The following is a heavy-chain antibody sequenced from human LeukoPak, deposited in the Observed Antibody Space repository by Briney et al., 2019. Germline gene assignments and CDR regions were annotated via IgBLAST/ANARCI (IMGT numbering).Heavy chain of an antibody. CDR3: AGDRRDGYNSNWFDP. Sequence: PSETLSLTCTVSGGSISSGNHYWSWIRQPPGKGLEWIGYIYYSGTTYYNPSLKSRVIISVDTSKNQFSLKLSSVTAADTAVYYCAGDRRDGYNSNWFDPWGQGTLVTVSS. CDR1: GGSISSGNHY. CDR2: IYYSGTT. J-gene: IGHJ5*02. V-gene: IGHV4-30-4*01. D-gene: IGHD5-24*01.